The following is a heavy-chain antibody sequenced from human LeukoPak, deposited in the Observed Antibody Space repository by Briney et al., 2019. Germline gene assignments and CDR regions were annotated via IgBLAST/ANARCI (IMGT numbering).Heavy chain of an antibody. CDR2: ISGSGGST. V-gene: IGHV3-23*01. J-gene: IGHJ4*02. D-gene: IGHD3-10*01. CDR3: AKQAMVRGVIPNFDY. CDR1: GFTFSSYA. Sequence: PGGSLRLSCAAYGFTFSSYAMSWVRQAPGKGLEWVSAISGSGGSTYYADSVKGRFTISRDNSKNTLYLQMNSLRAEDTAVYYCAKQAMVRGVIPNFDYWGQGTLVTVSS.